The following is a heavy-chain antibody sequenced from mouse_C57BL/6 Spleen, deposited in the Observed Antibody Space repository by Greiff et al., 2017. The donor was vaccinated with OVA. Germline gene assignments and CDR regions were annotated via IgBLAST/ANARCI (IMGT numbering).Heavy chain of an antibody. CDR2: IDPSDSYT. CDR3: AREGSDFDY. CDR1: GYTFTSYW. Sequence: VKLQQPGAELVKPGASVKLSCKASGYTFTSYWMQWVKQRPGQGLEWIGEIDPSDSYTNYNQKFKGKATLTVDTSSSTAYMQLSSLTSEDSAVYYCAREGSDFDYWGQGTTLTVSS. V-gene: IGHV1-50*01. J-gene: IGHJ2*01.